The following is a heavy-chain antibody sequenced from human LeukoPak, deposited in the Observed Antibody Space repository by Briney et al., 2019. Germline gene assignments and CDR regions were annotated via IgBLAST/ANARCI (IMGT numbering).Heavy chain of an antibody. CDR2: IYPGDSDT. CDR3: ARRVGLGMATIVVLSGDAFDI. V-gene: IGHV5-51*01. Sequence: GESLKISCKGSGYSFTSYWIGWVRQMPGKGLEWMGIIYPGDSDTRYSPSFQGQVTISADKSISTAYLQWSSLKASDTAMYYCARRVGLGMATIVVLSGDAFDIWGQGTMVTVSS. D-gene: IGHD5-24*01. CDR1: GYSFTSYW. J-gene: IGHJ3*02.